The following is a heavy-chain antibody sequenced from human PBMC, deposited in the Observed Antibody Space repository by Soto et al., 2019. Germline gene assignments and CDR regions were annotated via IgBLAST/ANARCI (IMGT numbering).Heavy chain of an antibody. CDR2: IYYSGST. CDR3: ARGRRNWYRRFISYASDV. CDR1: GGSISSDDYY. J-gene: IGHJ6*02. D-gene: IGHD1-1*01. Sequence: PSETLSLTCTVSGGSISSDDYYWSWIRQPPGKGLEWIGYIYYSGSTYYNPSLKSRVTISVDTSKNQLSLKLSSVTAADTAVYYCARGRRNWYRRFISYASDVCGPGTTATV. V-gene: IGHV4-30-4*01.